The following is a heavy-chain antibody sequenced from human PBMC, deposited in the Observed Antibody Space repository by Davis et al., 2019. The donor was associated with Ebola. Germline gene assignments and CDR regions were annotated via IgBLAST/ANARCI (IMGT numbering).Heavy chain of an antibody. Sequence: GGSLRLSCAASGFVFSSYVMSWVRRAPGKGLEWVSTLGLSADTYYADSAKGRFTISRDNSKNTLHLQMNSLRVEDTAIYYCTKDNSNVWFDIWGQGTMVTVSS. V-gene: IGHV3-23*01. CDR3: TKDNSNVWFDI. CDR2: LGLSADT. CDR1: GFVFSSYV. J-gene: IGHJ3*02. D-gene: IGHD6-19*01.